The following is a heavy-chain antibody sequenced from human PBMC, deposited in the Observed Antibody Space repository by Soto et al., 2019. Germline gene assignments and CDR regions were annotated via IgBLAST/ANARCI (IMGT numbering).Heavy chain of an antibody. CDR2: IDWDDDK. CDR1: GFSLSTSGMC. CDR3: ARISGWYGGFDY. D-gene: IGHD6-19*01. V-gene: IGHV2-70*01. Sequence: SGPTMVNHTQTLTLKCTFSGFSLSTSGMCVSWIRQPPGKALEWLALIDWDDDKYYSTSLKTRLTISKDASKNQVVLTMTNMDPVDTATYYCARISGWYGGFDYWGQGTLVTVSS. J-gene: IGHJ4*02.